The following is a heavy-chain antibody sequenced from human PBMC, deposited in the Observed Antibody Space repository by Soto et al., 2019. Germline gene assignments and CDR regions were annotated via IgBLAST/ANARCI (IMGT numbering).Heavy chain of an antibody. D-gene: IGHD3-22*01. CDR3: ARDGLKYYYDSSGYDD. V-gene: IGHV3-53*01. CDR1: GFTVSTNY. CDR2: LHGSVST. J-gene: IGHJ4*02. Sequence: PGGSLRLSCVASGFTVSTNYLSWVRQVPGKGLEWVSVLHGSVSTSYADSVKGRFTISRDNARNTFYLQMNSLRVEDTAVYYCARDGLKYYYDSSGYDDWGQGTLVTVSS.